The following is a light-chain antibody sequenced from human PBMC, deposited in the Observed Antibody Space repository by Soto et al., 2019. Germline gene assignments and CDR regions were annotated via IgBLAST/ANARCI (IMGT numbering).Light chain of an antibody. CDR1: SSDIGSYDF. J-gene: IGLJ3*02. Sequence: QSALTQPASVSASPGQSITISCTGTSSDIGSYDFVSWYQQRPGEAPKLIIFEVTHRPSGVSSRFSGSKSGNTASLTISGLQAEDESDFYCNSYTTSSTLVFGGGTKVTVL. CDR3: NSYTTSSTLV. V-gene: IGLV2-14*01. CDR2: EVT.